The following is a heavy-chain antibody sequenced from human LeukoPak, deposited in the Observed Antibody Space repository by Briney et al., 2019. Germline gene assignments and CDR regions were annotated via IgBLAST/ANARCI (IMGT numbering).Heavy chain of an antibody. CDR3: ARAGGWAREDYKADAFDI. V-gene: IGHV1-18*01. CDR1: GYTFTNFG. Sequence: ASEKVSCKASGYTFTNFGISWVRQAPGQGPEWMGWISTYNGNTNYAQKVQGRVTMTTDTSTSTAYMELRSLRSDDTAVYYCARAGGWAREDYKADAFDIWGQGTMVTVSS. D-gene: IGHD6-19*01. J-gene: IGHJ3*02. CDR2: ISTYNGNT.